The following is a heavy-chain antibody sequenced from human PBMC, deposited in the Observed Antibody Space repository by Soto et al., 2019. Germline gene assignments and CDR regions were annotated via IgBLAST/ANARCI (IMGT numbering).Heavy chain of an antibody. V-gene: IGHV3-74*01. Sequence: VQLVESGGGLVRPGGSLRLSCAASGFTFSYYWMHWVRQAPWKGLVWVSRINSDGSSTTYADFVKGRFIISRDNARNTVELQMNSVRVEDTAVYYCARGDRGAFDLWGQWTVVSVSS. CDR1: GFTFSYYW. J-gene: IGHJ3*01. CDR2: INSDGSST. CDR3: ARGDRGAFDL. D-gene: IGHD1-26*01.